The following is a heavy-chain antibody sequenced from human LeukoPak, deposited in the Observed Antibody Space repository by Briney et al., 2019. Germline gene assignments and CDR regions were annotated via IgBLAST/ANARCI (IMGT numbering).Heavy chain of an antibody. CDR1: GYTFTSYG. CDR3: ARAFVGIRGTPAQFEY. D-gene: IGHD1-1*01. CDR2: ISAYNGIT. Sequence: ASVKVSCKASGYTFTSYGISWVRQAPGQGLEWMGWISAYNGITDYTPNLQGRITMTTGTSTTTAYKELRSLRSDDTAVYYCARAFVGIRGTPAQFEYWGQGTLVTVSS. J-gene: IGHJ4*02. V-gene: IGHV1-18*01.